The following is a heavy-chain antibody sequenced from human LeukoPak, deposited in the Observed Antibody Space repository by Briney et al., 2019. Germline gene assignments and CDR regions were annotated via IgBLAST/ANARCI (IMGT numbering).Heavy chain of an antibody. CDR3: TRGWDY. V-gene: IGHV1-8*03. J-gene: IGHJ4*02. CDR2: MNPDSGDT. CDR1: GYNFNDSD. Sequence: GAPVKVSCKASGYNFNDSDINWVRQATGQGLEWMGWMNPDSGDTGYAQKFQGRLTITRHMSSTIAYMELSRLRSDDTAVYYCTRGWDYWGQGTRVTVSS.